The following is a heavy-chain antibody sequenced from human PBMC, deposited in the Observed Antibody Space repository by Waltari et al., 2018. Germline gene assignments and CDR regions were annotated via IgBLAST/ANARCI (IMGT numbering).Heavy chain of an antibody. J-gene: IGHJ4*02. CDR1: GFTFSSNG. CDR2: IYGACT. Sequence: CAASGFTFSSNGMSWVSQAPGKGLEWVAVIYGACTYYEDSVKGRFTISKDVSQNTLHLQMNSLRTGDAAVYYCAKCSSSLRSIGGRPRTECYFDNWGQGTLVTVSS. CDR3: AKCSSSLRSIGGRPRTECYFDN. V-gene: IGHV3-23*03. D-gene: IGHD6-6*01.